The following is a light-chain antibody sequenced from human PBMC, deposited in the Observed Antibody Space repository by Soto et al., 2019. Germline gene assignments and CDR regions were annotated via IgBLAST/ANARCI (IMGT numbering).Light chain of an antibody. Sequence: QSALTQPPSASSSPGQAVTISCPRSSSDVGRYHYVSWYQQHPGKAPKLLIYEVYKRASGVPDRFFGFKSGNTASLTVSGLQAEDEGDYYCSSYAGSNRFVVFGGGTKLTVL. CDR3: SSYAGSNRFVV. CDR2: EVY. J-gene: IGLJ2*01. CDR1: SSDVGRYHY. V-gene: IGLV2-8*02.